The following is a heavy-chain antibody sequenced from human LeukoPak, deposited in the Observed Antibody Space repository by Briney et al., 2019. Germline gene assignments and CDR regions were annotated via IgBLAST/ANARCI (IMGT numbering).Heavy chain of an antibody. CDR3: ARRRYGSGSYHFDY. V-gene: IGHV4-59*12. CDR2: IYYSGST. D-gene: IGHD3-10*01. Sequence: SETLSLTCTVSGGSISSYYWSWIRQPPGKGLEWIGYIYYSGSTNYNPSLKSRVTISVDTSKNQFSLKLSSVTAADTAVYYCARRRYGSGSYHFDYWGQGTLVTVSS. CDR1: GGSISSYY. J-gene: IGHJ4*02.